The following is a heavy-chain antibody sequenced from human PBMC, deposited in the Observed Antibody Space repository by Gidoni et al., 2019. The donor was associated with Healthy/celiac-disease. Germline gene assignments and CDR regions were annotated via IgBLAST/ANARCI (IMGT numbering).Heavy chain of an antibody. J-gene: IGHJ5*02. D-gene: IGHD5-18*01. CDR3: ARQYSYGPNWFDP. V-gene: IGHV4-39*01. CDR1: GGPISSSSYY. CDR2: IYYSGST. Sequence: QLQLQESGPGLVKPSETLSLPCTVAGGPISSSSYYWGWIRQPPGKGLEWIGSIYYSGSTYYNPSLKSRVTISVDTSKNQFSLKLSSVTAADTAVYYCARQYSYGPNWFDPWGQGTLVTVSS.